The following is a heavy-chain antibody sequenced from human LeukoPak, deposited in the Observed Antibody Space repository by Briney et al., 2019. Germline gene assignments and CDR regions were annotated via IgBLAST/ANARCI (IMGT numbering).Heavy chain of an antibody. CDR1: DDSISDYY. D-gene: IGHD3-16*01. J-gene: IGHJ4*02. Sequence: SSETLSLTCTVSDDSISDYYRGWIRQPPGKGLEWIGYIHNSGTSTYNLSLKSRVTISADTSKNQFSLKLNSMTTADTAVYYCTRGAGWLIDYWGQGILVTVSS. V-gene: IGHV4-59*01. CDR2: IHNSGTS. CDR3: TRGAGWLIDY.